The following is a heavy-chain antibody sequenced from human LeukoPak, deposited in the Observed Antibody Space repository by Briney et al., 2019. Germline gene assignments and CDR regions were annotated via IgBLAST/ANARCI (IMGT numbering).Heavy chain of an antibody. CDR2: ISAYNGNT. Sequence: GASVKVSCKASGYTFTSYGISWVRQAPGQGLEWMGWISAYNGNTNYAQKLQGRVTMTTDTSTSTACMELRSLRSDDTAVYYCARDDVRGYYDFWSGYYGFDYWGQGTLVTVSS. J-gene: IGHJ4*02. CDR3: ARDDVRGYYDFWSGYYGFDY. CDR1: GYTFTSYG. D-gene: IGHD3-3*01. V-gene: IGHV1-18*01.